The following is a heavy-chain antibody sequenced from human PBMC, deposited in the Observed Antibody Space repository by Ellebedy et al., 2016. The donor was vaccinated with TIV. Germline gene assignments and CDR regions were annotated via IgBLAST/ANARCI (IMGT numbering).Heavy chain of an antibody. Sequence: MPSETLSLTCAVYGGSFSGYYWSWIRQPPGKGLEWIGEINHSGSTNYNPSLKSRVTISVDTSKNQFSLKLSSVTAADTAVYYCAADHLPFKELRIFDYWGQGTLVTVSS. CDR2: INHSGST. CDR1: GGSFSGYY. J-gene: IGHJ4*02. CDR3: AADHLPFKELRIFDY. D-gene: IGHD1-7*01. V-gene: IGHV4-34*01.